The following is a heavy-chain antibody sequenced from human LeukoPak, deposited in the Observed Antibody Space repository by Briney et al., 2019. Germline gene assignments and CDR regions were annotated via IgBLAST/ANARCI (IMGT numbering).Heavy chain of an antibody. Sequence: SETLSLTCTVSGGSISSSSYYWGWIRQPPGKGLEWIGSIYYSGSTYYNPSLKSRVTISVDTSKNQFSLKLSSVTAADTAVYYCARGTGYSSSWPPHWGQGTLVTVSS. CDR3: ARGTGYSSSWPPH. V-gene: IGHV4-39*07. J-gene: IGHJ4*02. D-gene: IGHD6-13*01. CDR2: IYYSGST. CDR1: GGSISSSSYY.